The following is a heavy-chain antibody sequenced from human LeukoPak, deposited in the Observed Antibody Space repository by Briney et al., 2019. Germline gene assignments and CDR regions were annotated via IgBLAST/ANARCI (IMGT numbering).Heavy chain of an antibody. CDR2: ISDSGST. V-gene: IGHV4-59*01. Sequence: NPSETLSLTCTVSGGSINGYFWTWLRQPPGKGLEWLGYISDSGSTNYNPSLKSRVTLSVDSSNHEFSLRLNSVTAADTAVYYRARVFRGAVTCNWCDPWARGPGVTVP. CDR3: ARVFRGAVTCNWCDP. J-gene: IGHJ5*02. D-gene: IGHD4-17*01. CDR1: GGSINGYF.